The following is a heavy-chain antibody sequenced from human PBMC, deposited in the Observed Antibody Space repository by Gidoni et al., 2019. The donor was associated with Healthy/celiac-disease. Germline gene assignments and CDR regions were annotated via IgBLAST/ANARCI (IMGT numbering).Heavy chain of an antibody. CDR1: GFTVSSNY. D-gene: IGHD3-10*01. CDR2: IYSGGST. J-gene: IGHJ4*02. V-gene: IGHV3-66*01. Sequence: EVQLVESGGGLVQPGGSLRLSCAASGFTVSSNYMSWVRQAPGKGLEWVSVIYSGGSTYYADSVKGRFTISRDNSKNTLYLQMNSLRAEDTAVYDCARDLLRYYGSGSYYNGGVDYWGQGTLVTVSS. CDR3: ARDLLRYYGSGSYYNGGVDY.